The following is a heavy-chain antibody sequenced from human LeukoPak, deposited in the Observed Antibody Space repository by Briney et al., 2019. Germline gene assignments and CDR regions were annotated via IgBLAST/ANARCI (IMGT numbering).Heavy chain of an antibody. J-gene: IGHJ3*02. Sequence: PSETVSLTCTVSGYSISSGYYWGWIRQPPGKGLEWIGSIYHSGSTYYNPSLKSRVTISVDTSKNQFSLKLSSVTAADTAVYYCATLANIVVVVAATEGAFDIWGQGTMVTVSS. V-gene: IGHV4-38-2*02. CDR2: IYHSGST. CDR3: ATLANIVVVVAATEGAFDI. D-gene: IGHD2-15*01. CDR1: GYSISSGYY.